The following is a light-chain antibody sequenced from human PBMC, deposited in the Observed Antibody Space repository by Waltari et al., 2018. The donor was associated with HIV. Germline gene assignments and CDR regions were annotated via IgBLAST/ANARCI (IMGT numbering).Light chain of an antibody. V-gene: IGKV3-15*01. J-gene: IGKJ1*01. Sequence: VMTQSPATLSVSPGERATLSCRASQSVSSNLAWYRQKPGQATRLLISGASTRATGIPARFSGRGSGTEFTLTIRSLQSEDFTIYYCQQYNNWPQTFGQGTKVEIK. CDR2: GAS. CDR1: QSVSSN. CDR3: QQYNNWPQT.